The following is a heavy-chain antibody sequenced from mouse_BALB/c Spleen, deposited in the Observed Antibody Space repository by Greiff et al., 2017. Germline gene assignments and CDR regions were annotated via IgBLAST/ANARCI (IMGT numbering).Heavy chain of an antibody. V-gene: IGHV2-9*02. CDR1: GFSLTSYG. CDR2: IWAGGST. J-gene: IGHJ2*01. CDR3: ARDHHYGSSYLDY. D-gene: IGHD1-1*01. Sequence: VKVIESGPGLVAPSQSLSITCTVSGFSLTSYGVHWVRQPPGKGLEWLGVIWAGGSTNYNSALMSRLSISKDNSKSQVFLKMNSLQTDDTAMYYCARDHHYGSSYLDYWGQGTTLTVSS.